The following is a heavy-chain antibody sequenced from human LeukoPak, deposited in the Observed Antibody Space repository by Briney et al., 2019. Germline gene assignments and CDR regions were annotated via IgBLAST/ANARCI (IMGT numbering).Heavy chain of an antibody. D-gene: IGHD2-21*01. V-gene: IGHV3-30*02. J-gene: IGHJ6*03. CDR1: GFTFSSYG. CDR2: IRYDGSNK. CDR3: AKREGAYCGGDCPSPVYYMDV. Sequence: PGGSLRLSCAASGFTFSSYGMHWVRQAPGKGLEWVAFIRYDGSNKYYADSVKGRFTISRDNSKNTLYLQMNSLRAEDTAVYYCAKREGAYCGGDCPSPVYYMDVWGKGTTVTVSS.